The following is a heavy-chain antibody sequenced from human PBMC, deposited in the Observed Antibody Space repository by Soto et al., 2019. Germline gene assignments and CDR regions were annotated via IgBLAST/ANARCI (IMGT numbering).Heavy chain of an antibody. CDR2: INPNTGGT. CDR1: GYTFTGYY. V-gene: IGHV1-2*02. Sequence: ASVKVSCKASGYTFTGYYVNWMRQAPGQGLEWMGWINPNTGGTNYAQKFQGRVTMTRDTSISTAYMELSSLTSDDTAVYYCGRQLAYCGGDCYTEPIDYWGQGTLVTVSS. D-gene: IGHD2-21*02. J-gene: IGHJ4*02. CDR3: GRQLAYCGGDCYTEPIDY.